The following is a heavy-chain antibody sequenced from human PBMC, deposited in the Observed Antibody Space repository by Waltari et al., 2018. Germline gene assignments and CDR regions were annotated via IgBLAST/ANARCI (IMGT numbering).Heavy chain of an antibody. Sequence: QVQLQQWGAGLLKPSETLSLTCAVYGGSFSGYYWSWIRQHPGKGLEWIGEINHIGSTNYNPSLKSRVTISVDTSKNQFSLKLSSVTAADTAVYYCARVASGSWYSFFGYWGQGTLVTVSS. CDR3: ARVASGSWYSFFGY. CDR2: INHIGST. J-gene: IGHJ4*02. V-gene: IGHV4-34*01. CDR1: GGSFSGYY. D-gene: IGHD6-13*01.